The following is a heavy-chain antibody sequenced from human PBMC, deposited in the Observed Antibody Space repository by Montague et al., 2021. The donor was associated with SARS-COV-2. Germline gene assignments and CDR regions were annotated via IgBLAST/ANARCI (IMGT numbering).Heavy chain of an antibody. CDR1: GGPISSGGYC. Sequence: TLSLTCTVSGGPISSGGYCWNWIRQYPGKGLEWIGYIYNSGTTSYSPSLRSRATISIDTSKNLFSLKLTSVTAADTAVYYCARTVLYSGYDYSWFDPWGQGTPVTVSP. D-gene: IGHD5-12*01. CDR2: IYNSGTT. CDR3: ARTVLYSGYDYSWFDP. J-gene: IGHJ5*02. V-gene: IGHV4-31*03.